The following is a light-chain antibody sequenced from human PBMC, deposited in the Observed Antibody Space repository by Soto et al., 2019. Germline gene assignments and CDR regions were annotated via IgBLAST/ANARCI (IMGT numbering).Light chain of an antibody. Sequence: IVMTQSPDSLAVSLGERATINCRSSQTVLYSSNNKNHLAWYQQKPGQPPELLIYWASTRESGVPDRFSGSGSGTDFSLTISSLQAEDVAVYYCQQYYTTPYTFGQGTKLEI. CDR2: WAS. CDR3: QQYYTTPYT. CDR1: QTVLYSSNNKNH. J-gene: IGKJ2*01. V-gene: IGKV4-1*01.